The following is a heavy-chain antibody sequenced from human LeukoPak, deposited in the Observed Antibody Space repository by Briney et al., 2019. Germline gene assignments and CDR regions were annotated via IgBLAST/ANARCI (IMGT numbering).Heavy chain of an antibody. CDR2: YDPEDGET. CDR3: ARSPYYYDSSGYYY. Sequence: ASVKVSCKVSGYSLTELSIHWVRQAPGKGLEWMGGYDPEDGETIYAQKFQGRVTITTDESTSTAYMELSSLRSEDTAVYYCARSPYYYDSSGYYYWGQGTLVTVSS. J-gene: IGHJ4*02. D-gene: IGHD3-22*01. CDR1: GYSLTELS. V-gene: IGHV1-24*01.